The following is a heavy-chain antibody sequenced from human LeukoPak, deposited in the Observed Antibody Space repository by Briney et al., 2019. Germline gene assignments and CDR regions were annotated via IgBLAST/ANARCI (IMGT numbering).Heavy chain of an antibody. D-gene: IGHD3-3*01. Sequence: SETLSLTCTVSGGSISSGGYYWSWIRQPPGKGLEWIGYIYHSGSTYYNPSLKSRVTISVDRSKNQFSLKLSSMTAADTAVYYCARETRTLTVWSGYDYWGQGTLVTVSS. V-gene: IGHV4-30-2*01. CDR2: IYHSGST. J-gene: IGHJ4*02. CDR3: ARETRTLTVWSGYDY. CDR1: GGSISSGGYY.